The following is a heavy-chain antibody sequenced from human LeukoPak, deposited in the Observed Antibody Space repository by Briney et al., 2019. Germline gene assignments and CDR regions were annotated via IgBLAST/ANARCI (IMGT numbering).Heavy chain of an antibody. CDR1: GYTFTSYG. CDR2: ISAYNGNT. D-gene: IGHD3-3*01. CDR3: ARDSPQYDFWSGYPIDY. V-gene: IGHV1-18*01. Sequence: GASVTVSCKASGYTFTSYGISWVRQAPGQGLEWMGWISAYNGNTNYAQKLQGRVTMTTDTSTSTAYMELRSLRSDDTAVYYCARDSPQYDFWSGYPIDYWGQGTLVTVSS. J-gene: IGHJ4*02.